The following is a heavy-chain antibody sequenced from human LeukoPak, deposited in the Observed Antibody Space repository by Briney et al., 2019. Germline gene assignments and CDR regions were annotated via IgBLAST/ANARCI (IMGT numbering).Heavy chain of an antibody. V-gene: IGHV4-59*01. J-gene: IGHJ6*03. CDR1: GGSISSYY. CDR3: ARSAWSSYYYYMDV. D-gene: IGHD6-19*01. CDR2: IYYSGST. Sequence: PSETLSLTCTVSGGSISSYYWSWIRQPPGKGLEWIGYIYYSGSTNYNPSLKSRVTISVDTSKNQFSLKLTSVTAADTAVYHCARSAWSSYYYYMDVWGKGTTVTISS.